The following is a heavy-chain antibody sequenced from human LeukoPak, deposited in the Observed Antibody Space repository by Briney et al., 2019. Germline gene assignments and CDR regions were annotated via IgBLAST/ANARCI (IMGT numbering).Heavy chain of an antibody. CDR2: ISYDGSNK. CDR1: GFTFSSYA. Sequence: PGRSLRLSCAASGFTFSSYAMHWVRQAPGKGLEWVAVISYDGSNKYYADPLKGRFTISRDNSKNTLYLQMNSLRAEDTAVYYCARDENGYNSYWGQGTLVTVSS. D-gene: IGHD5-24*01. CDR3: ARDENGYNSY. V-gene: IGHV3-30*01. J-gene: IGHJ4*02.